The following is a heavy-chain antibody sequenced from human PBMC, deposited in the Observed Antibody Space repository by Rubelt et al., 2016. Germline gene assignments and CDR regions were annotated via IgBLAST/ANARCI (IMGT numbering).Heavy chain of an antibody. V-gene: IGHV1-18*01. D-gene: IGHD3-10*01. J-gene: IGHJ4*02. CDR1: GYTFTNYG. CDR2: VSGYNGNT. CDR3: ARDTGSATFEY. Sequence: QVQLVQSGAEMKKPGASVKVSCKASGYTFTNYGFSWVRQAPGQGLEWMGWVSGYNGNTNYGRKFEDRVTMTTDTSTTTAYLELRSLRSDDSAVYYCARDTGSATFEYWGQGALVTGSS.